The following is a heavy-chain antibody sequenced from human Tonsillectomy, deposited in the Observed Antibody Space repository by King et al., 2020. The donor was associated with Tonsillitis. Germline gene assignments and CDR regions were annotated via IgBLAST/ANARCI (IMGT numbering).Heavy chain of an antibody. CDR1: AFTFSNYA. J-gene: IGHJ5*02. Sequence: VQLVESGGGLVQPGGSLRLSCAASAFTFSNYAMSWVRQAPGKGLEWVSVISDSGGTTYYADSVKGRFTISRDNSKSTLYLQMNSLRAEDTAIYFCAREQVLTGYQSSRDPWGQGTLVTVSS. D-gene: IGHD3-9*01. CDR2: ISDSGGTT. V-gene: IGHV3-23*04. CDR3: AREQVLTGYQSSRDP.